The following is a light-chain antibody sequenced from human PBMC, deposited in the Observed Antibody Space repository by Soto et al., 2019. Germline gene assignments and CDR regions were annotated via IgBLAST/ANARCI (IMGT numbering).Light chain of an antibody. CDR1: SRDVGDYKY. Sequence: QSALTQPASVSGSPGQSITISCTGTSRDVGDYKYVSWYQHHPGKAPQLMIYDVTNRPSGVSDRFSGSKSGNTASLTISGLQAEDEADYYCSSYTMSSIWVFSGGTKLTVL. V-gene: IGLV2-14*03. CDR3: SSYTMSSIWV. J-gene: IGLJ3*02. CDR2: DVT.